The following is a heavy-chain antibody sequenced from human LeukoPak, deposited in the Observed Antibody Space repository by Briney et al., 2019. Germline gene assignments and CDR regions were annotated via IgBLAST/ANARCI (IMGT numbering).Heavy chain of an antibody. V-gene: IGHV4-59*01. D-gene: IGHD1-14*01. CDR1: GGSISSYY. J-gene: IGHJ4*02. CDR2: IYYRGST. CDR3: ARDNDSTGWTTHLDY. Sequence: SETLSLTCTVSGGSISSYYWSWIRQPPGKGLEWIGYIYYRGSTNYNPSLKSRVTISVDTSKNQFSLKLSSVTAADTAVYYCARDNDSTGWTTHLDYWGQGTLVTVSS.